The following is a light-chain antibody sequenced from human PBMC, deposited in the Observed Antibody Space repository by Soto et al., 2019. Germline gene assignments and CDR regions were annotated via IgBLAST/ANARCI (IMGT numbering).Light chain of an antibody. CDR3: QQDNHWPRMLS. CDR1: QSLTSN. Sequence: EILLTQSPVTLSVSPGARATLSCRASQSLTSNFAWYQQRPGQAPRLLIYDTSTRATDVPARFSGSGSGTEFTLTIASLQSEDFAVDYCQQDNHWPRMLSFGGGTRVEL. J-gene: IGKJ4*01. V-gene: IGKV3-15*01. CDR2: DTS.